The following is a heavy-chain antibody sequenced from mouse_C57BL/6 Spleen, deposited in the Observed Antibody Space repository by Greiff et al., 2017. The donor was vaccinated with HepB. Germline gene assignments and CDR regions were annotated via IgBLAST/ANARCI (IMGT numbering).Heavy chain of an antibody. CDR3: ARGPLYYGSSYDYFDY. CDR1: GYSITSGYY. Sequence: EVQLVESGPGLVKPSQSLSLTCSVTGYSITSGYYWNWIRQFPGNKLEWMGYISYDGSNNYNPSLKNRISITRDTSKNQFFLKLNSVTTEDTATYYCARGPLYYGSSYDYFDYWGQGTTLTVSS. V-gene: IGHV3-6*01. CDR2: ISYDGSN. D-gene: IGHD1-1*01. J-gene: IGHJ2*01.